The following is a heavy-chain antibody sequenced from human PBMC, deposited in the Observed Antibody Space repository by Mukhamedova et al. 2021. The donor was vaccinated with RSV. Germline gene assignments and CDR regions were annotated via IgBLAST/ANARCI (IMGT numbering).Heavy chain of an antibody. V-gene: IGHV3-30*18. CDR2: ISHDGRAE. CDR3: TKDWGNSGWYNYFDA. J-gene: IGHJ5*02. Sequence: VRQGPGKGLEWVAMISHDGRAEYYLDSVKGRFTISRDTSRSTLYLQMDSLRVEDTAVYYCTKDWGNSGWYNYFDAWGQGTLVTVS. D-gene: IGHD6-19*01.